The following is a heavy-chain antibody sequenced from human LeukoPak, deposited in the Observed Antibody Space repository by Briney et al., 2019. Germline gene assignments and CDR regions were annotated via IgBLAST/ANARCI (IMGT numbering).Heavy chain of an antibody. CDR1: GGSFSGYY. V-gene: IGHV4-34*01. CDR2: INHSGST. CDR3: ARGGSYYDFWSGPQAYGYFDY. D-gene: IGHD3-3*01. Sequence: SETPSLTCAVYGGSFSGYYWSWIRQPPGKGLEWIGEINHSGSTNYNPSLESRVTISVDTSKNQFSLKLSSVTAADTAVYYCARGGSYYDFWSGPQAYGYFDYWGQGTLVTVSS. J-gene: IGHJ4*02.